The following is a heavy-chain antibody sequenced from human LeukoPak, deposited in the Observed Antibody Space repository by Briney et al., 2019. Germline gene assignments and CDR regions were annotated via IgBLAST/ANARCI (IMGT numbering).Heavy chain of an antibody. V-gene: IGHV3-74*01. J-gene: IGHJ6*02. Sequence: GGSLRLSCAASGFTFSSYWMHWVRQAPGKGLVWVSRINGDGSSTSYADSVKGRFTISRDNAKNALYLQMDSLRVEDTAVYYCARDRGYGSGAMDVWGQGTTVTVSS. CDR1: GFTFSSYW. CDR2: INGDGSST. CDR3: ARDRGYGSGAMDV. D-gene: IGHD3-10*01.